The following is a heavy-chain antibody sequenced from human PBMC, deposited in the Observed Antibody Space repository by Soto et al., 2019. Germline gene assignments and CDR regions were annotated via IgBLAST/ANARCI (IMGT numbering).Heavy chain of an antibody. V-gene: IGHV3-66*01. J-gene: IGHJ5*02. Sequence: EVQLLESGGGLVQPGGSLRLSCAASGFTVSSNYMSWVRQAPGKGLEWVSVIYSGGSTYYADSVKGRFTISRDNSKNTLYLQMNSLRAEDTAVYYCVPLGPLAPNWFDPWGQGTLVTVSS. CDR3: VPLGPLAPNWFDP. CDR2: IYSGGST. D-gene: IGHD6-6*01. CDR1: GFTVSSNY.